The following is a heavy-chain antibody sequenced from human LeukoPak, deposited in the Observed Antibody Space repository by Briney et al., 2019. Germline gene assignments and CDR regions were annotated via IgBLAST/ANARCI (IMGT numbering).Heavy chain of an antibody. Sequence: GGSLRLSCEASGFGVSSNAMAWVRQAPGKGLEWVSGLGSDGRTHYADSVKGRFTISRDHSKNTVYLQMNSLRDEDTALYYCAKDILGWSFDTWGQGTLVTVSS. V-gene: IGHV3-23*01. CDR1: GFGVSSNA. D-gene: IGHD4-23*01. J-gene: IGHJ4*02. CDR3: AKDILGWSFDT. CDR2: LGSDGRT.